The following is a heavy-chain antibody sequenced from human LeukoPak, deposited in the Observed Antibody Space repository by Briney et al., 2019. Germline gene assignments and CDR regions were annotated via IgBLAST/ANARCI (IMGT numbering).Heavy chain of an antibody. Sequence: GGPLRLSCAPSGFTFSSYWMSWVRQAPGKGLEWVANIKQDGSEKYYVDSVKGRFTISRDNAKNTLYLQMNCLRAVDTAVYYCARKAYGLDVWGKGTTVTVSS. CDR3: ARKAYGLDV. V-gene: IGHV3-7*03. CDR2: IKQDGSEK. J-gene: IGHJ6*04. CDR1: GFTFSSYW.